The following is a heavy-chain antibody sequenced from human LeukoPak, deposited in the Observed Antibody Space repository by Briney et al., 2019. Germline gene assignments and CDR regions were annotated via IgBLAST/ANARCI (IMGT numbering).Heavy chain of an antibody. V-gene: IGHV3-9*01. CDR1: GFTFSSYG. J-gene: IGHJ4*02. CDR3: AKESSSGWYFDY. CDR2: ISWNSGSI. D-gene: IGHD6-19*01. Sequence: GGSLRLSCAASGFTFSSYGMHWVRQAPGKGLEWVSGISWNSGSIGYADSVKGRFTISRDNAKNSLYLQMNSLRAEDTALYYCAKESSSGWYFDYWGQGTLVTVSS.